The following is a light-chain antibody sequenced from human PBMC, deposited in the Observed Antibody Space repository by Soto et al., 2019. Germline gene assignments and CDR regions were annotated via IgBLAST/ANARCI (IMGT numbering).Light chain of an antibody. CDR2: GAS. V-gene: IGKV1-9*01. CDR1: QGISNC. Sequence: DIQLTQSPSFLSASVGDRVTICCRASQGISNCLAWYQQKPGKAPKLLIYGASTLQSGVPSRFSGSASGTEFTLTISSLQPEDFATYFCQQFNAYPLTFGGGTKLEIK. J-gene: IGKJ4*01. CDR3: QQFNAYPLT.